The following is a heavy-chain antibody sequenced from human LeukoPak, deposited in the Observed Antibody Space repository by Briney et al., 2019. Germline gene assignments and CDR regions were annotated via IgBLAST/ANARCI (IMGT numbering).Heavy chain of an antibody. CDR3: TRGAGWLIDY. CDR2: FHNSGTS. D-gene: IGHD3-16*01. J-gene: IGHJ4*02. V-gene: IGHV4-59*01. CDR1: DDSISDYY. Sequence: SETLSLTCTVSDDSISDYYRGWIRQPPGKGLEWIGYFHNSGTSTYNPSLKSRVTISADTSENQFSLKLNSLTTADAAVYYCTRGAGWLIDYWGQGILVTVSS.